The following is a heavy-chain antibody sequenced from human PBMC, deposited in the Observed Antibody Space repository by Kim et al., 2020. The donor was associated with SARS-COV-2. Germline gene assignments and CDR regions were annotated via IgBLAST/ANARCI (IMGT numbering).Heavy chain of an antibody. Sequence: GGSLRLSCAASGFTFSDHYMIWVRQAPGKGLEWLGRITSKAHGLTTGYAASVKGRFSISRDDSTNSVYLQMSSLKTEDTAVYYCARELSGALEIWGQGTMVTVSS. V-gene: IGHV3-72*01. CDR3: ARELSGALEI. J-gene: IGHJ3*02. CDR2: ITSKAHGLTT. CDR1: GFTFSDHY.